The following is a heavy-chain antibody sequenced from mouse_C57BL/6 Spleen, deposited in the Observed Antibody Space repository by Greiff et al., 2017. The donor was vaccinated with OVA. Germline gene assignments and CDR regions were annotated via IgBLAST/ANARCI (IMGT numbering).Heavy chain of an antibody. Sequence: VKLMESGAELVRPGASVTLSCKASGYTFTDYEMHWVKQTPVHGLEWIGAIDPETGGTAYNQKFKGKAILTADKSSSTAYMELRSLTSEDSAVYYCTRRLGIDYWGQGTTLTVSS. CDR3: TRRLGIDY. CDR1: GYTFTDYE. V-gene: IGHV1-15*01. D-gene: IGHD4-1*01. J-gene: IGHJ2*01. CDR2: IDPETGGT.